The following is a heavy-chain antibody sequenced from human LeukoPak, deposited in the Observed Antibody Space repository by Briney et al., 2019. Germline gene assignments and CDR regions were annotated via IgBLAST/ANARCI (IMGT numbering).Heavy chain of an antibody. CDR1: GFTFSDSY. Sequence: GGSLRLSCAASGFTFSDSYMSWIRQAPGKGLEYISYISSSGSTIYYADSVKGRFTLSRDNAKNSLSLEMNSLRAEGTAVYYCARVASSSWYDSPWFDPWGQGTLVTVSS. D-gene: IGHD6-13*01. CDR3: ARVASSSWYDSPWFDP. J-gene: IGHJ5*02. CDR2: ISSSGSTI. V-gene: IGHV3-11*01.